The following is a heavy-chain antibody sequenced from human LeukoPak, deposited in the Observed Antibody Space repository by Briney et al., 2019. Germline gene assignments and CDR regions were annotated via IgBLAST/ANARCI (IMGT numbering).Heavy chain of an antibody. Sequence: PGGSLRRSCAASGFTFSDYWMTWVRQAPGKGPEWVANIKQDGREKYYVDSVRGRFTISRDNAKTSLYLQMNSLRAEDTAVYYCARVGVLLYFDGLLKQTYYFDDWGQGTLVTVSS. V-gene: IGHV3-7*01. CDR2: IKQDGREK. CDR3: ARVGVLLYFDGLLKQTYYFDD. J-gene: IGHJ4*02. CDR1: GFTFSDYW. D-gene: IGHD3-9*01.